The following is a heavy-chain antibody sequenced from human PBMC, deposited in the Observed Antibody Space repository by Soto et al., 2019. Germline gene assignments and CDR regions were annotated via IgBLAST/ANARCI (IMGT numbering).Heavy chain of an antibody. Sequence: QVQLQQWGAGLLKPSETLSLTCAVYGGAFSGYYWNWIRQPPGKGLEWIGEITDSGSTNYNPSLKSRVTISVDTSKNPFSLSLTSVTAADTAVYYCARCGDYVGGWYFDLWGRGTLVTVSS. V-gene: IGHV4-34*01. CDR3: ARCGDYVGGWYFDL. CDR1: GGAFSGYY. J-gene: IGHJ2*01. D-gene: IGHD4-17*01. CDR2: ITDSGST.